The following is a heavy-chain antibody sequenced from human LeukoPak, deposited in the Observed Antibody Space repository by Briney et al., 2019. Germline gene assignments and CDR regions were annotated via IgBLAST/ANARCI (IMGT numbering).Heavy chain of an antibody. J-gene: IGHJ6*02. CDR1: GFIFSTYA. Sequence: GGSLRLSCGASGFIFSTYAMSWVRQAPGKGLEWVSGVSGDGSTTYYADSVKGRFTISRDNSKNTLFLQMNSLRVEDTAVYYCASSEFYYGFDVRDQGTTVTVSS. CDR2: VSGDGSTT. CDR3: ASSEFYYGFDV. V-gene: IGHV3-23*01.